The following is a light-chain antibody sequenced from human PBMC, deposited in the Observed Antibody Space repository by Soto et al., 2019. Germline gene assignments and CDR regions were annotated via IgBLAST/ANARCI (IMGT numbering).Light chain of an antibody. Sequence: DIQMTQSPSSLSVSVGDRVTITCRASQRIGGFLNWYQQKLGKAPKLLIYAASSLQSGVPSRFSGSGSGTDFTLTISSLQPEDFATYYCQQSYSTPLTVGGGTKV. CDR1: QRIGGF. CDR2: AAS. J-gene: IGKJ4*01. V-gene: IGKV1-39*01. CDR3: QQSYSTPLT.